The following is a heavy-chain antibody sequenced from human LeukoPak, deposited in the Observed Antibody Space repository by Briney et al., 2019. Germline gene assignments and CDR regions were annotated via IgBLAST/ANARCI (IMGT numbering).Heavy chain of an antibody. CDR1: GYSFANYW. CDR2: IYPGDSDT. D-gene: IGHD3-10*01. Sequence: GEPLKISCQASGYSFANYWIAWVRKLHGKGLEWIGNIYPGDSDTRYSPSFQGQVTISADKSTNTAYLQWSRLKASDTAMYYCARGREFHRRSFDSWGQGTLFTVSS. J-gene: IGHJ4*02. CDR3: ARGREFHRRSFDS. V-gene: IGHV5-51*01.